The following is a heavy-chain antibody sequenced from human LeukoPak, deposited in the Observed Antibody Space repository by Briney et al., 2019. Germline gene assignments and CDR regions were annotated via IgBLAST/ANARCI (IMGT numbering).Heavy chain of an antibody. J-gene: IGHJ5*02. Sequence: GRAVRLSCAASGFTFSSYGMHWARQAPGKGLEWVAVISYDGSNKYYADSVKGRFTISRDNSKNTLYLQMNSLRAEDTAVYYCAKGGYYYDSSALYPWGQGTLVTVSS. CDR1: GFTFSSYG. CDR2: ISYDGSNK. D-gene: IGHD3-22*01. V-gene: IGHV3-30*18. CDR3: AKGGYYYDSSALYP.